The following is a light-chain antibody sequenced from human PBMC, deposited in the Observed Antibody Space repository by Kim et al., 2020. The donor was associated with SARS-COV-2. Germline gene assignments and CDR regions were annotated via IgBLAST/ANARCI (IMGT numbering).Light chain of an antibody. V-gene: IGLV3-9*01. CDR1: NIVRKN. Sequence: VALGQTARIYCGGNNIVRKNVHWYQQKPGQAPLLVIYRDADRPSGIPERFSGSNSGNTATLTISGAQAGDEADYYCHVWDSSTVIFGGGTQLTVL. CDR2: RDA. CDR3: HVWDSSTVI. J-gene: IGLJ2*01.